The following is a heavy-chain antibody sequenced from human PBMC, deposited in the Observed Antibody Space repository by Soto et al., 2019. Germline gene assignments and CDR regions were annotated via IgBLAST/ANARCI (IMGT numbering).Heavy chain of an antibody. CDR2: IYSGGST. CDR3: ARVRTPGYGGSFDI. D-gene: IGHD2-15*01. CDR1: GFTVSSNY. V-gene: IGHV3-53*01. Sequence: PGGSLRLSCAASGFTVSSNYMSWVRQAPGKGLEWVSVIYSGGSTYYADSVKGRFTISRDNSKNTLYLQMNSLRAEDTAGYYCARVRTPGYGGSFDIWGQGTMVTVSS. J-gene: IGHJ3*02.